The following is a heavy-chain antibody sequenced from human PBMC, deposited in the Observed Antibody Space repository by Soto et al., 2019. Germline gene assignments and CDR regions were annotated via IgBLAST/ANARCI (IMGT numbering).Heavy chain of an antibody. CDR1: GYTFTSYD. Sequence: SVKVSCKASGYTFTSYDINWVRQATGQGLEWMGWMNPNSGNTGYAQKFQGRVTMTRNTSISTAYMELSSLRSEDTAVYYCARGQGYCISTSCYFDYWGQGTLVTVSS. V-gene: IGHV1-8*01. J-gene: IGHJ4*02. D-gene: IGHD2-2*01. CDR3: ARGQGYCISTSCYFDY. CDR2: MNPNSGNT.